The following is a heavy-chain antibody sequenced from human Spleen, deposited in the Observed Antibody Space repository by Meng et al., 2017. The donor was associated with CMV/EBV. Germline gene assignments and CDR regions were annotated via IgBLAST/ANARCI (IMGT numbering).Heavy chain of an antibody. CDR2: INPSGDST. D-gene: IGHD5-12*01. CDR3: AKGYNGYDQPYGIYV. V-gene: IGHV1-46*01. CDR1: GFTFTTHY. J-gene: IGHJ6*02. Sequence: ASVKVSCKASGFTFTTHYMHWVRQAPGQGLECMGIINPSGDSTTYAQKFQGRVTMTRDTSTSTVYMELSSLRSEDTAVYYCAKGYNGYDQPYGIYVWGQGTTVTVSS.